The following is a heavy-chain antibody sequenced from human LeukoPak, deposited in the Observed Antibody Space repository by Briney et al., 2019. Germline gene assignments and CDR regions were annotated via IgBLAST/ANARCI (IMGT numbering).Heavy chain of an antibody. D-gene: IGHD6-19*01. CDR1: GYTFTSYY. CDR3: ASMYSSGWPFDY. J-gene: IGHJ4*02. CDR2: INPSGGST. Sequence: VASVKVSCKASGYTFTSYYMHWVRQAPGQGPEWMGIINPSGGSTSYAQKFQGRVTMTRDTSTSTVYMELSSLRSEDTAVYYCASMYSSGWPFDYWGQGTLVTVSS. V-gene: IGHV1-46*01.